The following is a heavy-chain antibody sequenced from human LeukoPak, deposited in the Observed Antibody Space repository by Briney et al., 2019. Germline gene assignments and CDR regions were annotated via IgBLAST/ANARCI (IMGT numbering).Heavy chain of an antibody. J-gene: IGHJ5*02. V-gene: IGHV4-59*01. CDR1: GGSISSYY. CDR2: IYYSGST. CDR3: ARVRGYSYGFNNWFDP. D-gene: IGHD5-18*01. Sequence: SETLSLTCTVSGGSISSYYWSWIRQPPGKGLEWIGYIYYSGSTNYNPSLKSRVTISVDTSKNQFSLKLSSVTAADTAVYYCARVRGYSYGFNNWFDPWGQGTLVTVSS.